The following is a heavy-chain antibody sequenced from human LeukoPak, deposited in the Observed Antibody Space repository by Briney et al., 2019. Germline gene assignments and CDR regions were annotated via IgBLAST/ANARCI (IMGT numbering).Heavy chain of an antibody. CDR2: SSSSGSAI. CDR3: GSCYLGNGVDY. V-gene: IGHV3-11*01. CDR1: GFSLSDYY. D-gene: IGHD2-15*01. Sequence: GGSLRLSCAASGFSLSDYYMSWIRQAPGKGLEWISYSSSSGSAIYYADSVKGRFTISRDNAKNSLYPQTNSLRAEDTAVYYCGSCYLGNGVDYWGQGTLVTVSS. J-gene: IGHJ4*02.